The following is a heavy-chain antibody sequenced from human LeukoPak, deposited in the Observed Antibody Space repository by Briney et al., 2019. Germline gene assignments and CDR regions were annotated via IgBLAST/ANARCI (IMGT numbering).Heavy chain of an antibody. CDR1: GYTFTSYG. Sequence: GASVKVSCKASGYTFTSYGISWVRQAPGQGLEWMGWISAYNGNTNYAQKLQGRVTMTTDTSTSTAYMELRSLRSDDTAVYYCARDLLCYYDSKLYGMDVWGQGTTVTVSS. CDR3: ARDLLCYYDSKLYGMDV. CDR2: ISAYNGNT. V-gene: IGHV1-18*01. J-gene: IGHJ6*02. D-gene: IGHD3-22*01.